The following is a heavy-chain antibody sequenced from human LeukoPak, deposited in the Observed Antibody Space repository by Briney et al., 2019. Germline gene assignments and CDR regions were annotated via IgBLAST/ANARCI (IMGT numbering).Heavy chain of an antibody. CDR3: ARDEHWAFDI. J-gene: IGHJ3*02. D-gene: IGHD1/OR15-1a*01. CDR2: ISYDGSNK. Sequence: PGRSLRLSCAASGFTFSSYAMHWVRQAPGKGLEWVAVISYDGSNKYYADSVKGRLTISRDNSKNTLYLQMNSLRAEDTAVYYCARDEHWAFDIWGQGTMVTVSS. CDR1: GFTFSSYA. V-gene: IGHV3-30-3*01.